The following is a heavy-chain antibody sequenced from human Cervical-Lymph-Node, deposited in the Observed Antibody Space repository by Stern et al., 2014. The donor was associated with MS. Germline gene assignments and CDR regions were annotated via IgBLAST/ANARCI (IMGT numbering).Heavy chain of an antibody. V-gene: IGHV3-74*02. J-gene: IGHJ4*02. CDR3: ARVGGSSWRT. CDR1: GFTFSSYW. CDR2: ISSDGSMT. D-gene: IGHD6-13*01. Sequence: VQLEESGGGIVQPGGSLRLSCAASGFTFSSYWMHWVRQAPGKGLVWVSRISSDGSMTNYADSVKGRFTISRDNAKNTLYLQMNSLRAEDTAVYYCARVGGSSWRTGGQGTLVTVSS.